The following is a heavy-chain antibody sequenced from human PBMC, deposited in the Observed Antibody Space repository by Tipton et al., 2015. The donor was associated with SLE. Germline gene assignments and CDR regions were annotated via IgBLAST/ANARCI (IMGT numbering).Heavy chain of an antibody. CDR3: ARLREGYYYYYDMDV. CDR1: GGSFSGNH. CDR2: INHSGNT. Sequence: TLSLTCAVYGGSFSGNHWSWIRQPPGKGLEWIGEINHSGNTNYNPSLKSRVTISVDTSKNQFSLNLRSVTAADMAVYYCARLREGYYYYYDMDVWGQGTTVTVSS. V-gene: IGHV4-34*01. D-gene: IGHD1-26*01. J-gene: IGHJ6*02.